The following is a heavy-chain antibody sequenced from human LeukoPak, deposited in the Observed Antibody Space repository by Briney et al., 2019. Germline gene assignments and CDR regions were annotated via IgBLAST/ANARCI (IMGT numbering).Heavy chain of an antibody. V-gene: IGHV4-39*07. CDR1: GGSVTSSSFY. Sequence: PSETLSLTCTLSGGSVTSSSFYWAWIRQPPRKGLECIGTINYSGITYYNSPLKSRVTISVDTSKNQFSLKLSSVTAADTAVYYCARGASLYYSGSYYFAPWGQGTLVTVSS. CDR2: INYSGIT. CDR3: ARGASLYYSGSYYFAP. D-gene: IGHD1-26*01. J-gene: IGHJ5*02.